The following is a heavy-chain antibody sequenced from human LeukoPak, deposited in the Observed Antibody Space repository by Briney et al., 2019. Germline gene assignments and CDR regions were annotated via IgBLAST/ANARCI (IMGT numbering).Heavy chain of an antibody. CDR1: GGSIGSGDYY. Sequence: PSQTLSLTCTVSGGSIGSGDYYWSWIRQPPGKGLEWIGYIYYSGSTYYNPSLKSRVTISLDTSKNQFSLNLNSVTAADTAVYYCARDPVYDILTAPANYGMDVWGQGTTVTVSS. CDR3: ARDPVYDILTAPANYGMDV. J-gene: IGHJ6*02. D-gene: IGHD3-9*01. CDR2: IYYSGST. V-gene: IGHV4-30-4*08.